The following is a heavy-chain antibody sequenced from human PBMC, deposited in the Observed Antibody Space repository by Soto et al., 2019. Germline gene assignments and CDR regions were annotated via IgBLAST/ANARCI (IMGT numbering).Heavy chain of an antibody. Sequence: QVQLVESGGGVVQPGRSLRLSCAASGFTFSSYGMHWVRQAPGKGLEWVAVIWYDGSNKYYADSVKGRFTISRDNSKNTLYLQMKGLRAEDTAVYYCAREGQSGARMDVWGQGTTVTVSS. CDR3: AREGQSGARMDV. CDR1: GFTFSSYG. V-gene: IGHV3-33*01. D-gene: IGHD1-26*01. CDR2: IWYDGSNK. J-gene: IGHJ6*02.